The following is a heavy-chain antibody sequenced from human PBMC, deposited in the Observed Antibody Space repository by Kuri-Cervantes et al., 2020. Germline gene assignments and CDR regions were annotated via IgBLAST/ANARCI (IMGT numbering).Heavy chain of an antibody. D-gene: IGHD3-10*01. CDR2: IYYSGST. CDR1: GGSVSSGSYY. V-gene: IGHV4-61*01. CDR3: ARLNYYGSGSDY. J-gene: IGHJ4*02. Sequence: SETLSFTCTVSGGSVSSGSYYWSWIRQPPGKGLEWIGYIYYSGSTNYNPSLKSRVTISVDKSKNQFSLKLSSVTAADTAVYYCARLNYYGSGSDYWGQGTLVTVSS.